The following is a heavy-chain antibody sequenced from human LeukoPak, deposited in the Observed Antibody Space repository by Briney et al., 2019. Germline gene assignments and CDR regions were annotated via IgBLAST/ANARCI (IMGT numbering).Heavy chain of an antibody. CDR3: AKDLPTVNTWIYFDY. CDR2: ISGNGGST. V-gene: IGHV3-23*01. Sequence: GGSLRLSCAASGFTFSTYALSWVRQAPGKGLEWVSSISGNGGSTYYTDSVKGRFTISRDNSKNTLYLQMNSLRAEDTAVYYCAKDLPTVNTWIYFDYWGQGTLVTVSS. D-gene: IGHD4-17*01. J-gene: IGHJ4*02. CDR1: GFTFSTYA.